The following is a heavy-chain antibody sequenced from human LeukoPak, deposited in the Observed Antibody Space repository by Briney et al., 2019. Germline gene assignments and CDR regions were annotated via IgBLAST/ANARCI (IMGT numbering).Heavy chain of an antibody. D-gene: IGHD5-18*01. CDR2: IFYSGST. CDR3: ARWNSYGPRYMDV. V-gene: IGHV4-39*07. CDR1: GGSISTSNYY. Sequence: SETLSLTCTVSGGSISTSNYYWGWIRQPPGKGLEWIGNIFYSGSTYYSPSLKSRVTISLDTSRNQFSLKLSSVTAADTAVYYCARWNSYGPRYMDVWGKGTTVTISS. J-gene: IGHJ6*03.